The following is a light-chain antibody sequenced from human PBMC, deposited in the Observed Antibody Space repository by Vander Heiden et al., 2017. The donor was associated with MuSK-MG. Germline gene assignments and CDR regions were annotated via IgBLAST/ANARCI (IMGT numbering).Light chain of an antibody. CDR1: SSDIGGYNY. V-gene: IGLV2-14*01. J-gene: IGLJ1*01. CDR3: SSYADRNTLV. Sequence: ALTHPAPVSGSPGQSVTISCSGTSSDIGGYNYVSWYQQHPGKAPKLMIYEVSKRPSGVSNRFSGSKSGNAASLTISGLQAEDEADYYCSSYADRNTLVFGTGTKVTVL. CDR2: EVS.